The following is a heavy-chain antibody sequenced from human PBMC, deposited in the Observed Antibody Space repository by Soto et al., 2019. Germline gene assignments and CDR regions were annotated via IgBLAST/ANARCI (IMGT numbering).Heavy chain of an antibody. J-gene: IGHJ4*02. Sequence: QLPLVQSGAEVKEPGASVKVSCKASGYTFTSYGISWVRQAPGQGLEWMGWISAYNGNTNYAQNLQGRVTMTTDTSTRTAYMELRSLRSDDTAVYYCARALYYSGSGNYYQQNDYWGQGTLVTVSS. CDR2: ISAYNGNT. V-gene: IGHV1-18*01. CDR1: GYTFTSYG. D-gene: IGHD3-10*01. CDR3: ARALYYSGSGNYYQQNDY.